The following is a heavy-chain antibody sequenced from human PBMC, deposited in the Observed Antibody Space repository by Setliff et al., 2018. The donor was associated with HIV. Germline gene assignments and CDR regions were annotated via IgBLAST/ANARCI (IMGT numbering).Heavy chain of an antibody. J-gene: IGHJ4*02. V-gene: IGHV4-61*02. CDR2: VQGNGDT. CDR1: GDSIEGVGFS. Sequence: SETLSLTCDVSGDSIEGVGFSWSWLRQPAGKTLEWIGRVQGNGDTNYNPSLKSRVTISRDTSRNRFSLKLASLSAADTAVYYCARARAITIIGYNFDSWGQGTLVTVSS. D-gene: IGHD6-25*01. CDR3: ARARAITIIGYNFDS.